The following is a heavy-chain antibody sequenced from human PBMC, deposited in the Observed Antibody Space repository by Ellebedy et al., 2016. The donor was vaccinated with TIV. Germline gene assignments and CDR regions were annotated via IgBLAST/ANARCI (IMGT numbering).Heavy chain of an antibody. Sequence: SETLSLTXTVSGGSISSSSYYWGWIRQPPGKGREWLGSIYYSGSTYYNPSLKSRVTISVDTSKNQFSLKLSSVTAADTAVYYCARHLYDILTGYEYYFDYWGQGTLVTVSS. CDR2: IYYSGST. J-gene: IGHJ4*02. V-gene: IGHV4-39*01. CDR1: GGSISSSSYY. D-gene: IGHD3-9*01. CDR3: ARHLYDILTGYEYYFDY.